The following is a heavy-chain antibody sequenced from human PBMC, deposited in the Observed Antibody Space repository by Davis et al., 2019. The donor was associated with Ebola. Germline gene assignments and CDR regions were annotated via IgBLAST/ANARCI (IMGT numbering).Heavy chain of an antibody. V-gene: IGHV3-21*01. CDR2: ISSSSSYI. CDR1: GFTFSSYS. J-gene: IGHJ6*02. Sequence: GESLKISCAASGFTFSSYSMNWVRQAPGKGLEWVSSISSSSSYIYYADSVKGRFTISRDKAKNSLYLQMNSLRAEDTAVYYCARCVIKGVATTSYYYYGMDVWGQGTTVTVSS. D-gene: IGHD5-12*01. CDR3: ARCVIKGVATTSYYYYGMDV.